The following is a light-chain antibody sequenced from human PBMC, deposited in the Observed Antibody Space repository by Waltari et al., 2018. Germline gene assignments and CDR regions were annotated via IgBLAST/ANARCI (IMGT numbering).Light chain of an antibody. J-gene: IGKJ1*01. CDR3: LQYSSSPWT. CDR2: KAS. V-gene: IGKV1-12*01. CDR1: QSISSW. Sequence: DIQMTQSPSSLSASVGDTVTITCRASQSISSWLDWYQQKPGKAPKLLIYKASSLQSGVPSRFSGSGSGTEFTLTISSLQPEVFATYYCLQYSSSPWTFGQGTKVEIK.